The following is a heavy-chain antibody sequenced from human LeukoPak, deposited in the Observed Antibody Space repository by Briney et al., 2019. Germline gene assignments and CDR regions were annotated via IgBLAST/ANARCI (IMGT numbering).Heavy chain of an antibody. J-gene: IGHJ6*02. Sequence: PGGSLRLSCAASGFTFSDYWMHWVRDAPGKGLMWVSRIAGDGSSISYADSVKGRFTISRDNAKNTLYLQMGSQRAEDTAVYYCGRGGLKYNYYDAMHVWGQGTTVTVSS. CDR3: GRGGLKYNYYDAMHV. V-gene: IGHV3-74*01. D-gene: IGHD3/OR15-3a*01. CDR2: IAGDGSSI. CDR1: GFTFSDYW.